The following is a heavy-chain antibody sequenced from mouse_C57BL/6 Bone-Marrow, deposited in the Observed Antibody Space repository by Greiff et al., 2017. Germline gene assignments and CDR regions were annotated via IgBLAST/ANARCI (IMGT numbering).Heavy chain of an antibody. J-gene: IGHJ2*01. V-gene: IGHV1-53*01. CDR2: INPSNGGT. CDR3: ARSWIYDGYPFGY. D-gene: IGHD2-3*01. Sequence: VQLQQPGTELVKPGASVKLSCKASGYTFTSYWMHWVKQRPGQGLEWIGNINPSNGGTNYNEKFKSKATLTVDKSSSTAYMQLSSLTSEDSAVYYCARSWIYDGYPFGYWGQGTTLTVSS. CDR1: GYTFTSYW.